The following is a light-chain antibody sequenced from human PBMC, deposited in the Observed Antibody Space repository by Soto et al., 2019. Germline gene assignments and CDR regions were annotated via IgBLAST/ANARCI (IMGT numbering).Light chain of an antibody. CDR2: GAS. CDR3: QQYNNWPPYT. CDR1: QTVRSS. Sequence: DIVLTQSPGTLSLSPGEMATLSFSASQTVRSSSLAWYQQKPGQAPRLLIFGASTRATGIPARFSGSGSETEFTLTISSLQSEDFAVYYCQQYNNWPPYTFGQGTKVDIK. J-gene: IGKJ2*01. V-gene: IGKV3-15*01.